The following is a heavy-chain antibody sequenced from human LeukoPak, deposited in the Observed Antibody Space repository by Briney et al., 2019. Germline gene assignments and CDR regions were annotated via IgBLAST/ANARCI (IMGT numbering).Heavy chain of an antibody. CDR3: ARNRGVCSGGSCYSYWFDP. CDR1: GDSIINNNFY. Sequence: SETLSLTCNVSGDSIINNNFYWAWIRQTPGKGLEWIASIFHSGSTNYNPSLKSRVTISVDTSKNQFSLKLSSVTAADTAVYYCARNRGVCSGGSCYSYWFDPWGQGTLVTVSS. D-gene: IGHD2-15*01. J-gene: IGHJ5*02. CDR2: IFHSGST. V-gene: IGHV4-39*07.